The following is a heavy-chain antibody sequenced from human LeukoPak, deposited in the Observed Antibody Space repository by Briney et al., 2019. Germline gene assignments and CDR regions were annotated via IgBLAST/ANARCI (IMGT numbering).Heavy chain of an antibody. J-gene: IGHJ2*01. D-gene: IGHD4-11*01. CDR3: AKDVFRAGDSHYYWFFDL. Sequence: SETLSLTCTVSGGSISSSSYYWGWIRQPPGKGLEWIGSIYYSGSTYYNPSLKSRVTISVDTSKNQFSLKLSSVTAADTAVYYCAKDVFRAGDSHYYWFFDLWGRGTLITVSS. CDR2: IYYSGST. CDR1: GGSISSSSYY. V-gene: IGHV4-39*07.